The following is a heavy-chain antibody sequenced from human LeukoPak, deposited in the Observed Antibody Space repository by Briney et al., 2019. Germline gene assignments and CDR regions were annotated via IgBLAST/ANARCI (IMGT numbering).Heavy chain of an antibody. CDR2: INPSGGNT. V-gene: IGHV1-46*01. J-gene: IGHJ6*02. Sequence: ASVKVSCKASGYTFTHYYMHWVRQAPGQGLEWLGVINPSGGNTTFAQKFQGRVTMTRDTSTNTVYMELSSLRSEDTAVYYCVRDQVIVVVPVGSSRVPSPVDLNYYFYGMDVWGQGTTVTVSS. D-gene: IGHD2-2*01. CDR1: GYTFTHYY. CDR3: VRDQVIVVVPVGSSRVPSPVDLNYYFYGMDV.